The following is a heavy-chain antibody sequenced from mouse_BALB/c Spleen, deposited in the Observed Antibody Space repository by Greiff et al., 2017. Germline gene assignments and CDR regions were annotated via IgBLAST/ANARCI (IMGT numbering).Heavy chain of an antibody. V-gene: IGHV5-4*02. CDR3: ARRGGTDAMDY. CDR2: ISDGGSYT. J-gene: IGHJ4*01. D-gene: IGHD4-1*01. Sequence: EVMLVESGGGLVKPGGSLKLSCAASGFTFSDYYMYWVRQTPEKRLEWVATISDGGSYTYYPDSVKGRFTISRDNAKNNLYLQMSSLKSEDTAMYYCARRGGTDAMDYWGQGTSVTVSS. CDR1: GFTFSDYY.